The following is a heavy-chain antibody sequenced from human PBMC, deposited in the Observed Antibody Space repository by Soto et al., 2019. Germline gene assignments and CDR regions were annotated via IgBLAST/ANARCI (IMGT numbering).Heavy chain of an antibody. D-gene: IGHD6-6*01. CDR3: ARDLRLPYSSSSPGDY. CDR2: ISSSSSYI. CDR1: GFTFSSYS. V-gene: IGHV3-21*01. J-gene: IGHJ4*02. Sequence: GGSLRLSCAASGFTFSSYSMNWVRQAPGKGLEWVSSISSSSSYIYYADSVKGRFTIPRDNAKNSLYLQMNSLRAEDTAVYYCARDLRLPYSSSSPGDYWGQGTLVTVSS.